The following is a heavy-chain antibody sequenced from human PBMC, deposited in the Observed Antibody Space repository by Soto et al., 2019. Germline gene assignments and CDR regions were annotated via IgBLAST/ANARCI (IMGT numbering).Heavy chain of an antibody. V-gene: IGHV1-2*04. CDR3: ERDTQSGGYYYSYYGMDV. CDR1: GYTFTGYY. CDR2: INPNSGGT. D-gene: IGHD3-16*01. J-gene: IGHJ6*02. Sequence: ALVNVSCKASGYTFTGYYMHWVRQAPGQGLEWMGWINPNSGGTNYAQKFQGWVTMTRDTSISTAYMELSRLRSDETDVYYCERDTQSGGYYYSYYGMDVWGQGTTVTVSS.